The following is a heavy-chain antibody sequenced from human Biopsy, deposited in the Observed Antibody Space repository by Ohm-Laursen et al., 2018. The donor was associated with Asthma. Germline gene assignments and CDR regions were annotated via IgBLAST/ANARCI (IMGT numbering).Heavy chain of an antibody. J-gene: IGHJ5*02. D-gene: IGHD3-9*01. CDR2: IKHDGSEK. Sequence: SLRLSCTASGFTFGDYWMSWVRQVPGKGLEWVANIKHDGSEKNHVDSLKGRFTISRDNSKNTLYPQMNSLRAEDTAVYYCAKAERYFDWYWFDPWGQGTLVTVSS. V-gene: IGHV3-7*03. CDR3: AKAERYFDWYWFDP. CDR1: GFTFGDYW.